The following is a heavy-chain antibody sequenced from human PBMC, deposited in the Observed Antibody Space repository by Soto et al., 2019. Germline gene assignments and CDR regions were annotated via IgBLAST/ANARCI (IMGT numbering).Heavy chain of an antibody. CDR1: GYSFTSYL. D-gene: IGHD3-22*01. J-gene: IGHJ4*02. CDR3: AANYHYDSSGVVFDY. Sequence: PGESLKISFKGSGYSFTSYLIGWVRQMPVKGLEWMGIIYPGDSDTRYSPSFQGQVTISADKSISTAYLQWSSLKASDTAMYYCAANYHYDSSGVVFDYWGQGTLVTVSS. CDR2: IYPGDSDT. V-gene: IGHV5-51*01.